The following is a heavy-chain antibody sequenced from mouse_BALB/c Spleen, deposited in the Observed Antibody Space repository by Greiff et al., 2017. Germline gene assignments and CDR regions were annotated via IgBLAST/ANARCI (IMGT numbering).Heavy chain of an antibody. CDR1: GYTFSSYN. CDR2: ICPGNGDT. D-gene: IGHD1-1*01. Sequence: LLQPGAELVKPGGSVKISCKASGYTFSSYNMYWVLQTPGKGLEWIGTICPGNGDTSYKQKFKGKATLTADKATSTADMQLSSLTSEDSAVYYCASNDCGSPFDYWGQGTTLTVSS. J-gene: IGHJ2*01. CDR3: ASNDCGSPFDY. V-gene: IGHV1-12*01.